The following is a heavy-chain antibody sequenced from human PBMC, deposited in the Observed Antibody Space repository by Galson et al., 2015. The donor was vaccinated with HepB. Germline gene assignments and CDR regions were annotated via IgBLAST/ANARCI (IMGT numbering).Heavy chain of an antibody. CDR2: ISSNGGST. J-gene: IGHJ6*02. Sequence: SLRLSCAASGFTFSSYAMHWVRQAPGKGLEYVSAISSNGGSTYYADSVKGRFTISRDNSKNTLYLQMSSLRAEDTAVYYCVKDVRGHYYYYGMDVWGQGTTVTVSS. V-gene: IGHV3-64D*06. CDR1: GFTFSSYA. CDR3: VKDVRGHYYYYGMDV. D-gene: IGHD3-10*01.